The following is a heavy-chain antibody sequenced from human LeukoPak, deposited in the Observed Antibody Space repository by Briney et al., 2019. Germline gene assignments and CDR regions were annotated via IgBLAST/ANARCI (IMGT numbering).Heavy chain of an antibody. J-gene: IGHJ6*02. CDR1: GASINNYY. Sequence: PSETLSLTCTVSGASINNYYWTWIRQPPGKGLEWVGYISKFGQTAYSASLNSRAVISRDTSKNQFSLKLSSVTAADTAVYYCARGRANRYSSSSVYYYYGMDVWGQGTTVTVSS. V-gene: IGHV4-59*01. CDR3: ARGRANRYSSSSVYYYYGMDV. CDR2: ISKFGQT. D-gene: IGHD6-6*01.